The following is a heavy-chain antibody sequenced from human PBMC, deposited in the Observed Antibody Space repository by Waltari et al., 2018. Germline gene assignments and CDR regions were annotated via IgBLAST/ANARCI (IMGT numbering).Heavy chain of an antibody. Sequence: VQLVESGAGLVQPWGSLILSCEVSGFTFSSYAMNWVRQAPGKGMEWISLISSSSSNIYYADSVKGRFTISRDNAKNSLYLQMNSLRDEDTALYYCARNWGIDYWGQGTLVTVSS. CDR1: GFTFSSYA. J-gene: IGHJ4*02. CDR3: ARNWGIDY. CDR2: ISSSSSNI. V-gene: IGHV3-48*02. D-gene: IGHD7-27*01.